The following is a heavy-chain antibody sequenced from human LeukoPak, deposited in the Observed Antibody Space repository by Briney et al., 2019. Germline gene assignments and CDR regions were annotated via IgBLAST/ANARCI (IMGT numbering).Heavy chain of an antibody. CDR1: GGSISSGSYY. V-gene: IGHV4-61*02. Sequence: SETLSLTCTVSGGSISSGSYYWSWIRQPAGKGLEWIGRIYTSGSTNYNPSLKSRVTISVDTSKNQFSLKLSSVTAADTAVYYCARDRDLGGSGIGAWGQGTLVTVSS. CDR3: ARDRDLGGSGIGA. J-gene: IGHJ4*02. D-gene: IGHD3-10*01. CDR2: IYTSGST.